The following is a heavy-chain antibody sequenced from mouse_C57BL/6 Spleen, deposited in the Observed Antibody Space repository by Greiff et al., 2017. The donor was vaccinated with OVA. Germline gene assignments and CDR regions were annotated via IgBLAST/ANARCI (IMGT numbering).Heavy chain of an antibody. J-gene: IGHJ2*01. CDR1: GYAFSSSW. CDR3: LTTSYYFDD. D-gene: IGHD1-1*01. V-gene: IGHV1-82*01. Sequence: VQLQESGPELVKPGASVKISCKASGYAFSSSWMNWVKQRPGKGLEWIGRIYPGDGDTNYNGKFKGKATLTADKSSSTAYMQLSSLTSEDSAVYFCLTTSYYFDDWGQGTTLTVSS. CDR2: IYPGDGDT.